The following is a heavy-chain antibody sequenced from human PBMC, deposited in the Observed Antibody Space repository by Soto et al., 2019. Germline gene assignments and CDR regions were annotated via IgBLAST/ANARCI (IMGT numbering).Heavy chain of an antibody. CDR2: IYHSGGI. J-gene: IGHJ4*02. Sequence: QLQLQESGSRLVKPSQTLSLTCAVSGDSISNGGYSWNWIRQPPGKGLEWIGYIYHSGGIDYNPSLKSRVTITVDSSNNQFSLKLNSVTAADTAVYYCARDSRSGYYLEYWGQGTLVTVSS. V-gene: IGHV4-30-2*01. CDR3: ARDSRSGYYLEY. D-gene: IGHD3-22*01. CDR1: GDSISNGGYS.